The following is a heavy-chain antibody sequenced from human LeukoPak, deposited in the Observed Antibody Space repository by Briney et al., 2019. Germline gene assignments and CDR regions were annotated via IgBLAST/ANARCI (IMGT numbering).Heavy chain of an antibody. V-gene: IGHV3-48*02. CDR3: ARDQVASR. Sequence: GGSLRLSCAASGFTFSDYSMTWVRQAPGKGLEWVSFIRSSSDAIFYADSVKGRFTISRDNAKNSLYLQMNNLRDEDTAVYYCARDQVASRWGQGTLVTVSS. J-gene: IGHJ4*02. D-gene: IGHD2-15*01. CDR1: GFTFSDYS. CDR2: IRSSSDAI.